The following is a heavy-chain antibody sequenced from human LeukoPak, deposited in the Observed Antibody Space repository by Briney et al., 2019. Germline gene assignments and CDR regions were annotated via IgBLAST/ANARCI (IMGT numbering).Heavy chain of an antibody. CDR2: INPNSGGT. CDR3: ARDLGRFDI. J-gene: IGHJ3*02. CDR1: GYTFTGYF. Sequence: ASVKVSCKASGYTFTGYFIHWVRQAPGQGLEWMGWINPNSGGTYYAQKFQGRVTMTRDTSISTAYMELSRLRSDDTAVYFCARDLGRFDIWGQGTMVTVSS. V-gene: IGHV1-2*02.